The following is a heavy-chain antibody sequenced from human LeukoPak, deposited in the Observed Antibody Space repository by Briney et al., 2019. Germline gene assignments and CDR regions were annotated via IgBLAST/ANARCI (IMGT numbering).Heavy chain of an antibody. CDR1: GGTFNSYA. Sequence: ASVKVSCKASGGTFNSYAISWVRQAPGQGLEWMGGIIPIFGTANYAQKFQGRVTITADESTSTAHMELSSLRSEDTAVYYCARYPRYPYYDILTGFPGNYYYYGMDVWGQGTTVTVSS. J-gene: IGHJ6*02. CDR3: ARYPRYPYYDILTGFPGNYYYYGMDV. D-gene: IGHD3-9*01. CDR2: IIPIFGTA. V-gene: IGHV1-69*13.